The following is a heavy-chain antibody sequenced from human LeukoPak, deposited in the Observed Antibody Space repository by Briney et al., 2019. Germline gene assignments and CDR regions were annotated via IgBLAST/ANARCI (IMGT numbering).Heavy chain of an antibody. CDR3: AKDSGTYYKAFDI. V-gene: IGHV3-23*01. J-gene: IGHJ3*02. D-gene: IGHD1-26*01. Sequence: GGSLRLSCAASGFTFGSYAMSWVRQAPGKGLEWVSAILSGGSTYYADSVKGRFTISRDNSKNTLYLQVNNLRAEDTALYYCAKDSGTYYKAFDIWAKGQWSPSLQ. CDR1: GFTFGSYA. CDR2: ILSGGST.